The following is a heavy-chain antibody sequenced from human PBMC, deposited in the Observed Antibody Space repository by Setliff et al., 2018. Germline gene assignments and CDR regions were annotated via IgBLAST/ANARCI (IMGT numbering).Heavy chain of an antibody. CDR3: ARHHAQYYSDSSGYFYEDWYFDL. CDR1: DVSISGYY. CDR2: IHSSGRS. D-gene: IGHD3-22*01. Sequence: PSETLSLTCTVSDVSISGYYWSWIRQPPGKGLEWIGYIHSSGRSNYNPSLKSRVTTSIDTSKNQFSLKLSSVTAADTAVYYCARHHAQYYSDSSGYFYEDWYFDLWGRGTLVTVSS. V-gene: IGHV4-4*08. J-gene: IGHJ2*01.